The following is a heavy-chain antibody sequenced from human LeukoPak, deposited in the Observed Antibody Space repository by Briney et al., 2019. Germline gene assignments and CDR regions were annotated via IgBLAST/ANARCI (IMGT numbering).Heavy chain of an antibody. V-gene: IGHV4-34*01. CDR1: GGSFSGYY. J-gene: IGHJ5*02. CDR3: ARGRGSSTSFGWFDP. D-gene: IGHD2-2*01. Sequence: PSETLSLTCAVYGGSFSGYYWSWIRQPPGKGLEWIGEINHSGSTNYNPSLKSRVTISVDTSKNQFSLKLSSVTAADTAVYYCARGRGSSTSFGWFDPWGQGTLVTVSS. CDR2: INHSGST.